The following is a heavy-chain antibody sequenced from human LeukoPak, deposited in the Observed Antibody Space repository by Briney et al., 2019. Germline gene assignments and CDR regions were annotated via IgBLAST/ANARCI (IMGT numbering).Heavy chain of an antibody. Sequence: GGSLRLSCAASGFTFSTYTMNWVRQAPGKGLEWVSVIYSGGTTYYADSVKGRFTISRDNSKNTLYLQMNSLRVEDTAVYYCARGLLWFGESSYWYFDLWGRGTLVTVSS. D-gene: IGHD3-10*01. CDR2: IYSGGTT. J-gene: IGHJ2*01. CDR3: ARGLLWFGESSYWYFDL. V-gene: IGHV3-53*01. CDR1: GFTFSTYT.